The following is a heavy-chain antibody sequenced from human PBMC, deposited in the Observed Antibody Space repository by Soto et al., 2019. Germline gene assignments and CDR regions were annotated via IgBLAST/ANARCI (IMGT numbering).Heavy chain of an antibody. CDR2: IYYSGST. Sequence: SETLSLTCTVSGGSISSSSYYWGWIRQPPGKGLEWIGSIYYSGSTYYNPSLKSRVTISVDTSKNQFSLKLSSVTAADRAVYYCASLWFGELLADYYGMDVRGQGTTVTVSS. V-gene: IGHV4-39*01. D-gene: IGHD3-10*01. CDR1: GGSISSSSYY. CDR3: ASLWFGELLADYYGMDV. J-gene: IGHJ6*02.